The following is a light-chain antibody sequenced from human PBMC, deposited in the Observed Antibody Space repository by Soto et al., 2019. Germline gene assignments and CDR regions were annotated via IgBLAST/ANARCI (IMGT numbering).Light chain of an antibody. Sequence: EIVMTQSPATLSVSPGERATLSCRASQSVSSNLAWYQQKPGQAPRLLIFGSSTRATGIPARFSGSRSGTEFTPTLSSPQSEDFAVYYCQQYNNWPPGKFGRGTKVEIK. CDR3: QQYNNWPPGK. V-gene: IGKV3-15*01. J-gene: IGKJ1*01. CDR1: QSVSSN. CDR2: GSS.